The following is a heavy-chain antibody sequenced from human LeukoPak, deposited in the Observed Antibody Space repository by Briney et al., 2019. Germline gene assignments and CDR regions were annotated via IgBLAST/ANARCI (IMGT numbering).Heavy chain of an antibody. J-gene: IGHJ6*02. CDR2: ISWNSGSI. V-gene: IGHV3-9*01. D-gene: IGHD6-19*01. CDR1: GFTFDDYA. CDR3: AKDGGSGWFGAYYYGMDV. Sequence: PGGSLGLSCAASGFTFDDYAMHWVRQAPGKGLEWVSGISWNSGSIGYADSVKGRFTISRDNAKNSLYLQMNSLRAEDTALYYCAKDGGSGWFGAYYYGMDVWGQGTTVTVSS.